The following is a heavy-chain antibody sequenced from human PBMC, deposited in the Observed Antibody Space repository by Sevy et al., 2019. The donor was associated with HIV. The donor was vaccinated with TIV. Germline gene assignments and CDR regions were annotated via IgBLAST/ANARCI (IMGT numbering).Heavy chain of an antibody. Sequence: GGSLRLSCAASTFRVIDNYMSWVRQAPGKGLEWVSTIYSGGSTFYADSVKGRFTISRDNSKNTLYLQMNSLRAEDTAVYYCARDRSYDASGYYYYYYALDVWGQGTTVTVSS. CDR1: TFRVIDNY. D-gene: IGHD3-22*01. CDR3: ARDRSYDASGYYYYYYALDV. V-gene: IGHV3-66*01. CDR2: IYSGGST. J-gene: IGHJ6*02.